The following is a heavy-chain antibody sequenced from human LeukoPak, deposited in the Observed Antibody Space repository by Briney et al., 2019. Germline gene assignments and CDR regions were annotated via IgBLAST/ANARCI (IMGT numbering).Heavy chain of an antibody. CDR3: VRMLDIDY. V-gene: IGHV3-33*01. J-gene: IGHJ4*02. CDR2: IWYDGSNE. Sequence: PGGSLRLSCIASGFTFSSYGMHWVRQAPGKGLEWVAVIWYDGSNEDYADSVKGRFTISRDNSKNTLYLQMNSLRAEDTAVYYCVRMLDIDYWGQGTLVTVSS. D-gene: IGHD2-2*03. CDR1: GFTFSSYG.